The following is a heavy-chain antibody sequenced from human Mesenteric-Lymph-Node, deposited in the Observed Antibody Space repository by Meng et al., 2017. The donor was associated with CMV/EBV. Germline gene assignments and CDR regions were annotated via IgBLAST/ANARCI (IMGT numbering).Heavy chain of an antibody. CDR3: ARSITMVRGVQYYYYYGMDV. D-gene: IGHD3-10*01. Sequence: ASVKVSCKASGYTFTGYYMHWVRQAPGQGLEWMGWMNPNSGNTGYAQKFQGRVTMTRDTSISTAYMELSSLRSEDTAVYYCARSITMVRGVQYYYYYGMDVWGQGTTVTVSS. V-gene: IGHV1-8*02. J-gene: IGHJ6*02. CDR2: MNPNSGNT. CDR1: GYTFTGYY.